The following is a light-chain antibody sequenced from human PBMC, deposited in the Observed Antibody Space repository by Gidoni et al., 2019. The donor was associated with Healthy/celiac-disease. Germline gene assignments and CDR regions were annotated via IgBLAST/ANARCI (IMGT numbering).Light chain of an antibody. V-gene: IGLV2-14*01. J-gene: IGLJ2*01. CDR2: EVS. Sequence: QSALTQPASVSGSPGQSSTISCTGTSSDVGGYNYVSWYQQYPGKAPKVMIYEVSKRPSGVSNRFSGSKSGNTASLTISGLQAEDEADYYCISYTSSSTVVFGGGTKLTVL. CDR1: SSDVGGYNY. CDR3: ISYTSSSTVV.